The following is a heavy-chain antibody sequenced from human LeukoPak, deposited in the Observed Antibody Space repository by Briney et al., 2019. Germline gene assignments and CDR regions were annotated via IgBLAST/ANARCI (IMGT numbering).Heavy chain of an antibody. D-gene: IGHD6-19*01. J-gene: IGHJ4*02. CDR2: ISSSGSTI. CDR3: ARGQAGSGCSDY. Sequence: PGGSLRLSCAASGFTFSSYEMNWVRQARGKGLEWVSYISSSGSTIYYADSVKGRFTISRDNAKNSLYLQMNSLRAEYTAVYYCARGQAGSGCSDYWGQGTLVTVSS. V-gene: IGHV3-48*03. CDR1: GFTFSSYE.